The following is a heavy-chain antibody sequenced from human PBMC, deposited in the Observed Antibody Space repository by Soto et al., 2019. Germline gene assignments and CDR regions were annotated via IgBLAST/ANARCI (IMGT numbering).Heavy chain of an antibody. V-gene: IGHV5-10-1*01. CDR1: GYSFAGYW. D-gene: IGHD3-22*01. CDR2: IDPSDSQT. CDR3: ARQIYDSDTGPNFQYYFDS. J-gene: IGHJ4*02. Sequence: GESLKISCKGFGYSFAGYWITWVRQKPGKGLEWMGRIDPSDSQTYYSPSFRGHVTISATKSITTVFLQWSSLRASDTAMYYCARQIYDSDTGPNFQYYFDSWGQGTPVTVSS.